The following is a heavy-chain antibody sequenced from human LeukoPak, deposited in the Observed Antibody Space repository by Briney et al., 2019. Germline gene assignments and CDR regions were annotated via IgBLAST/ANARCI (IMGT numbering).Heavy chain of an antibody. D-gene: IGHD6-13*01. CDR1: GYTFTSYG. Sequence: ASVKVSCKASGYTFTSYGIRWVRQAPGQGLEWVGWISLANGNTNYAQKLQGRVTMTTDTSTSTAYMELRSLISDDTAVYYCARDGSSSWYNLWGQGTLVTVSS. CDR3: ARDGSSSWYNL. V-gene: IGHV1-18*01. CDR2: ISLANGNT. J-gene: IGHJ4*02.